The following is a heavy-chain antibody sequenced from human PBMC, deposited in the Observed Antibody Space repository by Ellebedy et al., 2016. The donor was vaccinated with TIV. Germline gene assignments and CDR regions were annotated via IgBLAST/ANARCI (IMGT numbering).Heavy chain of an antibody. CDR3: ATGVRRITIFGVVNVGMDV. D-gene: IGHD3-3*01. Sequence: AASVKVSCKVSGYTLTELSMHWVRQAPGKGLEWMGGFDPEDGETIYAQKFQGRVTMTEDTSTDTAYMELSSLRSEDTAVYYCATGVRRITIFGVVNVGMDVWGQGTTVTVSS. CDR2: FDPEDGET. J-gene: IGHJ6*02. V-gene: IGHV1-24*01. CDR1: GYTLTELS.